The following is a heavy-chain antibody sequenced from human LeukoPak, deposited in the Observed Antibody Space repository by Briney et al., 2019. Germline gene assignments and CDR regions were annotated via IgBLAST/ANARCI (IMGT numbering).Heavy chain of an antibody. CDR2: TYYRSKYYT. J-gene: IGHJ6*03. D-gene: IGHD4-17*01. CDR3: ARTVNSSESFYYMDV. Sequence: SQTLSLTCAISGDSISSNTITWNWIRQSPSRGLEWLGRTYYRSKYYTDYAPSVRSRITIYPDTSKNQFSLQLNSVTPDDTAVYYCARTVNSSESFYYMDVWGKGTTVTVSS. CDR1: GDSISSNTIT. V-gene: IGHV6-1*01.